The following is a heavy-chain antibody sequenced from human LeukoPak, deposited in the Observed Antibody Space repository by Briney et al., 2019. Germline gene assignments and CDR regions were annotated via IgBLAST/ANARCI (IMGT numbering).Heavy chain of an antibody. J-gene: IGHJ4*02. Sequence: GGSLRLSCAASGFTFSSYAMSWVRQAPGKGLEWVSAIGGSGGSTYYADSVKGRFTISRDNSKNTLYLQMNSLRAEDTAVYYCARLYCGRDCYSSDYWGQGTLVTVSS. CDR1: GFTFSSYA. D-gene: IGHD2-21*02. V-gene: IGHV3-23*01. CDR3: ARLYCGRDCYSSDY. CDR2: IGGSGGST.